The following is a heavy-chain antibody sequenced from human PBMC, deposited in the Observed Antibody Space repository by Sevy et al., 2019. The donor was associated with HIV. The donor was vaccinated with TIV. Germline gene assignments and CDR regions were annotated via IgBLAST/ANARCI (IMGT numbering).Heavy chain of an antibody. CDR3: AREGCTKPHDY. V-gene: IGHV3-23*01. CDR1: GFTFNIYS. D-gene: IGHD2-8*01. Sequence: GGSLRLSCAASGFTFNIYSMSWVRQTPGKGLEWVATLSFGCGKINHADSVKGRFTMSRDDCKNVVYLQMNNLRVEDTAIYYCAREGCTKPHDYWGQGTLVTVSS. J-gene: IGHJ4*02. CDR2: LSFGCGKI.